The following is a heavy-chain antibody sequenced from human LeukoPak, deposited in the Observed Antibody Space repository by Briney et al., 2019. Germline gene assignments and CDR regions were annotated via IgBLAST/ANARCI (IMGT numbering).Heavy chain of an antibody. CDR2: ITADGGST. Sequence: GGSLRLSCAVSGFTFRSYAMNWVRQAPGKGLEWVAAITADGGSTHYTTSVKGRFIISRDTPKNTLSLQMNNLRAEDTAVYFCARVWLRDYRVVWGEGTTVSVSS. CDR3: ARVWLRDYRVV. J-gene: IGHJ6*03. V-gene: IGHV3-23*01. D-gene: IGHD5-12*01. CDR1: GFTFRSYA.